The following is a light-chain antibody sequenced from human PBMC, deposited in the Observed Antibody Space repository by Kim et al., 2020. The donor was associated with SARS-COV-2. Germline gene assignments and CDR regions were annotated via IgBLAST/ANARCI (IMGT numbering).Light chain of an antibody. V-gene: IGKV2-30*01. CDR1: QSRVCSDVHIY. J-gene: IGKJ3*01. CDR3: MQGTHWPFT. CDR2: KVS. Sequence: PSSISCGASQSRVCSDVHIYLNWFHHRPGQAPRRLIYKVSNRDSGVPDRFSASGSGTDFTLQISRVEAEDVGVYYCMQGTHWPFTFGPGTKVDIK.